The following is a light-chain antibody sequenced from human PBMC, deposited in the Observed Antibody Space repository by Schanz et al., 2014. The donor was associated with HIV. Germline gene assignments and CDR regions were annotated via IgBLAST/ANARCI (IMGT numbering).Light chain of an antibody. CDR3: ATWDDSLSGV. CDR2: SNN. J-gene: IGLJ3*02. CDR1: SSNIGINA. V-gene: IGLV1-47*02. Sequence: QSVLTQPPSASGTPGQRVTISCSGSSSNIGINAVNWYQQLPGTAPKLLIQSNNQRPSGVPDRFSGSKSGTSASLAISGLRSEDEAHYYCATWDDSLSGVFGGGTKLTVL.